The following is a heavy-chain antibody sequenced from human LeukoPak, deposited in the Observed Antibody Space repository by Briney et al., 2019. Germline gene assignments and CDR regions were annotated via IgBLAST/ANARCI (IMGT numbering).Heavy chain of an antibody. Sequence: SQTLSLTCTVSGGSISSGGYYWSWIRQHPGKGLEWIGYIYYSGSTYYNPSFKSRVTISVDTSKNQFSLKLSSVTAADTAVYYCARAPSGSQIDYWGQGTLVTVSS. CDR1: GGSISSGGYY. J-gene: IGHJ4*02. CDR2: IYYSGST. V-gene: IGHV4-31*03. CDR3: ARAPSGSQIDY. D-gene: IGHD1-26*01.